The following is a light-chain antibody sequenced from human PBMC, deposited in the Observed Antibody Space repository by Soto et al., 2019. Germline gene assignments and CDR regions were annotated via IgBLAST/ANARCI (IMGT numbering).Light chain of an antibody. CDR3: AVWDDSLSGWV. CDR1: SSNIGRDY. V-gene: IGLV1-47*02. Sequence: QSVLTQPPSASGTPGQGVTISCSGSSSNIGRDYVYWFQQLPGTAPKLLIYTNNQRPSGVPDRFSGSKSGTSASLAISGLRSEDEAEYYCAVWDDSLSGWVFGGGTKLTVL. CDR2: TNN. J-gene: IGLJ3*02.